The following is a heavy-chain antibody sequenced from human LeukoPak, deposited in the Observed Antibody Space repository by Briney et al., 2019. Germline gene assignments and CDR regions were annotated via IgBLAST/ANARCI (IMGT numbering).Heavy chain of an antibody. J-gene: IGHJ1*01. CDR3: AKGLVGAPAYFQH. Sequence: GASVRVSCKGSAGTFTSYAISWVRQAPGQGLEWMGSIIPLLGINSAQSFQGRVTITADKSTGTAYMELSSLKSEDAAVYYCAKGLVGAPAYFQHWGQGTLGTVSS. CDR1: AGTFTSYA. CDR2: IIPLLGI. D-gene: IGHD1-26*01. V-gene: IGHV1-69*04.